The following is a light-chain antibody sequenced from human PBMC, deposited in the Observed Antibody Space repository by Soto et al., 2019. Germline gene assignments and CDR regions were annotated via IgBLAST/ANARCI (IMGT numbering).Light chain of an antibody. CDR1: SSDVGGYNH. Sequence: QSALTQPASVSGSPGQSITISCTGTSSDVGGYNHVSWYQQHPGKAPKLMIYEVSNRPSGVSNRFSGSKSGNTASLTISGLQAEDEADYYCSSYRSSPPSDVFGTGTKVTVL. V-gene: IGLV2-14*01. J-gene: IGLJ1*01. CDR2: EVS. CDR3: SSYRSSPPSDV.